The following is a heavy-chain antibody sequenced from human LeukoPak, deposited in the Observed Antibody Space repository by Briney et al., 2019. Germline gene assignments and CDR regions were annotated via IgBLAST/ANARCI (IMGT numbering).Heavy chain of an antibody. CDR2: ISYDGNIT. CDR1: GFTFSSYG. D-gene: IGHD3-22*01. Sequence: PGRSLRLSCAASGFTFSSYGMHWVRQAPGKGLEWVAVISYDGNITHYADSVKGRFTISRDNSNNTLYLQMNSLRAEDTAVYYCAKDQTPSVGYYQHYWGQGTLVTVSS. J-gene: IGHJ4*02. CDR3: AKDQTPSVGYYQHY. V-gene: IGHV3-30*18.